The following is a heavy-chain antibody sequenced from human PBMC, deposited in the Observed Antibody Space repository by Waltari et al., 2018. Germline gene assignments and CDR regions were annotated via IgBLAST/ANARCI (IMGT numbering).Heavy chain of an antibody. Sequence: EVQLLESGGGLVQPGGSLRLSCAASGFTFSSYAMSWFRKAPGKGVEWVSAISGSGGSKYYADSVKGRFTISRDNSKNTLYLQMNSLRAEDTAVYYCAKVPYYDFWSGYYSYGMDVWGQGTTVTVSS. D-gene: IGHD3-3*01. CDR1: GFTFSSYA. V-gene: IGHV3-23*01. CDR2: ISGSGGSK. J-gene: IGHJ6*02. CDR3: AKVPYYDFWSGYYSYGMDV.